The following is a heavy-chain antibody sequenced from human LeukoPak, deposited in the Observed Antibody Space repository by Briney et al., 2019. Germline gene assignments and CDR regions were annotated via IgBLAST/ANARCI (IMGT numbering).Heavy chain of an antibody. Sequence: GGSLRLSCAASGFTFSSYAMHWVRQAPGKGLEWVAVISYDGSNKYYADSVKGRFTISRDNSKDTLYLQMNSLRAEDTAVYYCARSVRGRYYFDYWGQGTLVTVSS. CDR3: ARSVRGRYYFDY. D-gene: IGHD5/OR15-5a*01. CDR1: GFTFSSYA. CDR2: ISYDGSNK. J-gene: IGHJ4*02. V-gene: IGHV3-30-3*01.